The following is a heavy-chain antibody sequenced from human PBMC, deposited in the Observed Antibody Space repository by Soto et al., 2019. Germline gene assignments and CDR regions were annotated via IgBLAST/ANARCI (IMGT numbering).Heavy chain of an antibody. J-gene: IGHJ4*02. Sequence: SETLSLTCTGSGGSISSYYWSWIRQPPGKGLEWIGYIYYSGSTYYNPSLKSRVTISVDTSKNQFSLKLSSVTAADTAVYYCARARGARYFDYWGQGTLVTVSS. D-gene: IGHD2-15*01. CDR1: GGSISSYY. CDR2: IYYSGST. V-gene: IGHV4-30-4*08. CDR3: ARARGARYFDY.